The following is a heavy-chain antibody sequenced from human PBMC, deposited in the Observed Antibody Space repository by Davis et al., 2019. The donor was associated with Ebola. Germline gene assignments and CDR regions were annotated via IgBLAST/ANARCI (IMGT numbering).Heavy chain of an antibody. D-gene: IGHD1-26*01. Sequence: GESLKISCAASGFTFSSYGMHWVRQAPGKGLEWVAFIRYDGSNKYYADSVKGRFTISRDNSKNTLYLQMNSLRAEDTAVYYCAKTGATWGLGAFDIWGQGTMVTVSS. CDR3: AKTGATWGLGAFDI. J-gene: IGHJ3*02. V-gene: IGHV3-30*02. CDR2: IRYDGSNK. CDR1: GFTFSSYG.